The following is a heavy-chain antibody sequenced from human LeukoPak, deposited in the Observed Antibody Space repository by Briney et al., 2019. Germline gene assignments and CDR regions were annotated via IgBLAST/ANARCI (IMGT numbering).Heavy chain of an antibody. J-gene: IGHJ4*02. D-gene: IGHD3-10*01. CDR1: GFTFSSYG. V-gene: IGHV3-30*02. CDR3: AKDTPEYGSGSYMDY. CDR2: IRYDGSNK. Sequence: GGSLRLSCAASGFTFSSYGMHWVRQAPGKGLEWVAFIRYDGSNKYYADSVKGRFTISRDNSKNTLYLQMNSLRAEDTAVYYCAKDTPEYGSGSYMDYWGQGTLVTVSS.